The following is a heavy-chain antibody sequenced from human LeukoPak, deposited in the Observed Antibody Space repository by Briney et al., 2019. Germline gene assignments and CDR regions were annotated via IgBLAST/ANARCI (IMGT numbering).Heavy chain of an antibody. CDR1: GFTFSSYW. CDR3: ARDYFYGLDV. V-gene: IGHV3-74*01. Sequence: GGSLRLSCAASGFTFSSYWIHWVRQAPGKGLVWVSRFSDDEGRTVYADSVKGRFTISKDNAKNTLYLQMNSLRAEDTAVYYCARDYFYGLDVWDQGTTVTVSS. J-gene: IGHJ6*02. CDR2: FSDDEGRT.